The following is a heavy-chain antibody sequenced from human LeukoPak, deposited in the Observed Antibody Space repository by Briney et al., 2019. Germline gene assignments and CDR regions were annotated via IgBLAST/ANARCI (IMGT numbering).Heavy chain of an antibody. CDR2: ISSSGSTI. CDR1: GFTFSSYA. V-gene: IGHV3-48*03. Sequence: GGSLRLSCAASGFTFSSYAMSWVRQAPGKGLEWVSYISSSGSTISYADAVKGRFTISRDNAKNSLYLQMNSLRAEDTAVYYCARDEGGSAFPWGQGTLVTVSS. D-gene: IGHD1-26*01. J-gene: IGHJ5*02. CDR3: ARDEGGSAFP.